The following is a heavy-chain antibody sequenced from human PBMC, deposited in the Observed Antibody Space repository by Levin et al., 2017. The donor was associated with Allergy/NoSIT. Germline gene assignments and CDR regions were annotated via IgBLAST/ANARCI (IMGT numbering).Heavy chain of an antibody. D-gene: IGHD6-19*01. J-gene: IGHJ4*02. V-gene: IGHV3-30*18. CDR3: AKDETVIAVAATVDH. Sequence: GGSLRLSCAASGFTFNSYGMHWVRQAPGKGLEWVAVISYDGSLKYYADSVKGRFTISRDNSKNTLYQQMNSLRAEDTAVYYCAKDETVIAVAATVDHWGQGTLVTVSS. CDR2: ISYDGSLK. CDR1: GFTFNSYG.